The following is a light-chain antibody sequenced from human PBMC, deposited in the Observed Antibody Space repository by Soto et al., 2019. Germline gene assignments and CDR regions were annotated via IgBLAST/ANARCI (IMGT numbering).Light chain of an antibody. CDR2: DVT. J-gene: IGLJ1*01. CDR3: CSYAGTYTFYV. CDR1: SSDVGGYDY. V-gene: IGLV2-11*01. Sequence: QSALTQPRSVSGSPGQSVTISCTGTSSDVGGYDYVSWYQQHPSKAPKLMIFDVTKRPSGVPDRFSGFRSGNTASLTISGLQAEDDADYYCCSYAGTYTFYVFGTGTKLTVL.